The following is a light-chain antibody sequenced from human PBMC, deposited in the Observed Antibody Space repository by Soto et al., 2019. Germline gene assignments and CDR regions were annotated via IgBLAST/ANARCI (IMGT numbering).Light chain of an antibody. V-gene: IGLV1-44*01. Sequence: QSVLNQPPSASGTPGQRVSISCAGSSSHIGTNTVNWYQHLPGTAPKLLIYSNDQRPSGVPDRFSGSKSGTSASLDISGLQSEDEADYYCAAWDDSLTADVVFGGGYQLSVL. CDR1: SSHIGTNT. CDR2: SND. CDR3: AAWDDSLTADVV. J-gene: IGLJ2*01.